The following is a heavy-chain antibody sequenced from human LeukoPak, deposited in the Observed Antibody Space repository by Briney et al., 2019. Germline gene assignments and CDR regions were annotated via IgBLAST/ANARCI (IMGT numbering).Heavy chain of an antibody. CDR3: VSEAVNDYGDYVFWFAP. V-gene: IGHV3-48*02. J-gene: IGHJ5*02. Sequence: PGGSLRLSWAASGFTFGSYSMNWVRQAPGKGREWVSYISISSSTIYYADSVKGRFTISRDNAKNSLYLQMNSLRDEDTAVYYCVSEAVNDYGDYVFWFAPWGQGTLVPVSS. D-gene: IGHD4-17*01. CDR1: GFTFGSYS. CDR2: ISISSSTI.